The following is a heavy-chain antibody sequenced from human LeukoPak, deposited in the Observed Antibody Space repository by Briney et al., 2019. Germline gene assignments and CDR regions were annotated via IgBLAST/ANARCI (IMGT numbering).Heavy chain of an antibody. CDR3: ARVTFGATTNNYYFYHMDV. Sequence: PGGSLRLSCAASGFTSSSYSISWVRQAPGKGLEGGSSITSSGAYIDYADSVKDRFTISRDNAKNSLYLQMNSLRAEDTAVYYCARVTFGATTNNYYFYHMDVWGKGTSVTVSS. J-gene: IGHJ6*03. V-gene: IGHV3-21*01. CDR1: GFTSSSYS. CDR2: ITSSGAYI. D-gene: IGHD5-24*01.